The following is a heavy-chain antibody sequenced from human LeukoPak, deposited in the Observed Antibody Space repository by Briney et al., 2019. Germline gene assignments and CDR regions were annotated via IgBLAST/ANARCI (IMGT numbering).Heavy chain of an antibody. CDR2: IKQDGSEK. J-gene: IGHJ4*02. CDR3: AREGYYYGSGTDFDY. CDR1: GFTFSSYW. Sequence: GGSLRLSCAASGFTFSSYWMSWVRQAPGKGLEWVANIKQDGSEKYYVDSVKGRFTISRDNAKNSLYLQMNSLRAEDTAVYYCAREGYYYGSGTDFDYWGQGTLVTVSS. V-gene: IGHV3-7*01. D-gene: IGHD3-10*01.